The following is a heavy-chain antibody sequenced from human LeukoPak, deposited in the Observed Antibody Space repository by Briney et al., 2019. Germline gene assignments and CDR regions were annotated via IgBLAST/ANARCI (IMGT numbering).Heavy chain of an antibody. CDR1: GYRFTSYW. Sequence: GESLKISCKGSGYRFTSYWIGWVRQMPGKGLEWMGIVYPGDSDTRYSPSFQGQVTISADKSISTAYLQWRSMKASDTALYYCGSQWCVGSWLFHDWSQARLVTVS. CDR2: VYPGDSDT. V-gene: IGHV5-51*01. CDR3: GSQWCVGSWLFHD. D-gene: IGHD2-15*01. J-gene: IGHJ4*02.